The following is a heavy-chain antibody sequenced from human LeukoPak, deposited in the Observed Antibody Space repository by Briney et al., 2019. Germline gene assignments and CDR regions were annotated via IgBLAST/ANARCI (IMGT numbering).Heavy chain of an antibody. CDR2: ISSSGNTI. CDR1: GLTFSGYG. V-gene: IGHV3-48*03. J-gene: IGHJ4*02. D-gene: IGHD1-26*01. CDR3: ARGWRGGGHSGPSDY. Sequence: GGSLRLSCAASGLTFSGYGMNWVRRAPGKGLEWVSYISSSGNTIYYADSVKGRFTISRDNTKNTLSLQMNSLRAEDTAVYYCARGWRGGGHSGPSDYWGQGTLVTVSS.